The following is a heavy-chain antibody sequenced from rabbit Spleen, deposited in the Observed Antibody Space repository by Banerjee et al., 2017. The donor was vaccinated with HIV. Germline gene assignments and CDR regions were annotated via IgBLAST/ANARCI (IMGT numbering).Heavy chain of an antibody. D-gene: IGHD4-2*01. CDR2: IAAGSSGSA. CDR3: ARDAGTYDYIDGYFNL. CDR1: GVSFSSNHY. Sequence: QSLEESGGDLVKPGASLTLTCTASGVSFSSNHYMCWVRQAPGKGLQWIACIAAGSSGSAYYANWAKGRFTISKISSTTVSLQMTSLTAADTATYFCARDAGTYDYIDGYFNLWGQGTLVTVS. V-gene: IGHV1S40*01. J-gene: IGHJ4*01.